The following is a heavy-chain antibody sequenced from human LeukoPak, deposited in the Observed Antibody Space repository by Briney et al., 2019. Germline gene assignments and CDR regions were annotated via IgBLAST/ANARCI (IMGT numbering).Heavy chain of an antibody. CDR1: GFTFDDYA. Sequence: GGSLRLSCAASGFTFDDYAMHWVRQAPGKGLEWVSLISGDGGSTYYADSVKGRFTISGDNSKNSLYLQMNSLRTEDTALYYCAKDRYYDSSGYLDYWGQGTLVTVSS. J-gene: IGHJ4*02. CDR3: AKDRYYDSSGYLDY. CDR2: ISGDGGST. V-gene: IGHV3-43*02. D-gene: IGHD3-22*01.